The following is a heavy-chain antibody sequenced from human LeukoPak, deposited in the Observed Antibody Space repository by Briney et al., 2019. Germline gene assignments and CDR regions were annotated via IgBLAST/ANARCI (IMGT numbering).Heavy chain of an antibody. Sequence: GRSLRLSCAASGFTVSSNYMSWVRQAPGKGLEWVSVIYSGGSTYYADSVKGRFTISRHNSKNTLYLQMNSLRAEDTAVYYCASARRGYSGYDLDYWGQGTLVTVSS. CDR1: GFTVSSNY. CDR2: IYSGGST. J-gene: IGHJ4*02. CDR3: ASARRGYSGYDLDY. V-gene: IGHV3-53*04. D-gene: IGHD5-12*01.